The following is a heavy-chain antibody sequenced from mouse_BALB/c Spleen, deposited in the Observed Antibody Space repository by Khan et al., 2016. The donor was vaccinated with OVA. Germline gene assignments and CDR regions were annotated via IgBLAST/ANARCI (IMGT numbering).Heavy chain of an antibody. CDR1: GFIFTSYW. CDR3: ARGAITSHTMAD. CDR2: IYLGTGST. J-gene: IGHJ4*01. V-gene: IGHV1-76*01. Sequence: QVQLQQSGAELLRPGASVTLSCKTSGFIFTSYWIHWVNQRSGQVLEWIARIYLGTGSTYYSEKFKGKATLTADNSSSTSFMQLSSLRSEDSAVYFCARGAITSHTMADWGQGTSVTVSS. D-gene: IGHD3-1*01.